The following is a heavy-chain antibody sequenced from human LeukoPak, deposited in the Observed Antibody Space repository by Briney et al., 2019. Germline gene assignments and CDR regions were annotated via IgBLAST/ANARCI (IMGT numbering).Heavy chain of an antibody. CDR1: GFTFSSYS. CDR3: ARDRLEPPRVYYFDY. V-gene: IGHV3-48*01. D-gene: IGHD1-1*01. Sequence: GGSLRLSCATSGFTFSSYSMNWVRQAQGKGLEWVSYISSSSSTIYYADSVKGRFTISRDNAKNSLYLQMNSLRAEDTAVYYCARDRLEPPRVYYFDYWGQGTLVTVSS. J-gene: IGHJ4*02. CDR2: ISSSSSTI.